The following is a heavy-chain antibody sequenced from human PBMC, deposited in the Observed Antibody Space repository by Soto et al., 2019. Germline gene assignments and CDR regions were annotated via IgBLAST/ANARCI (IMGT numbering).Heavy chain of an antibody. Sequence: QVQLVESGGGVVQPGRSLRLSCAASGFTFSRFGMHWVRQAPGKGLECVAGISYDGSNKYYTDSVKGRFTISRDNSKNTLYLEVNSLRAEDTAVYYCARALGDVEGEFVLMVHAIWGGWFDPWGQGTLVTVSS. V-gene: IGHV3-30*14. D-gene: IGHD2-8*01. CDR1: GFTFSRFG. CDR2: ISYDGSNK. CDR3: ARALGDVEGEFVLMVHAIWGGWFDP. J-gene: IGHJ5*02.